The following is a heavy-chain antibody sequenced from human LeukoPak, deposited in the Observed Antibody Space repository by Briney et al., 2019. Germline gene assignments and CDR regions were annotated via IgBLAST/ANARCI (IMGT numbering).Heavy chain of an antibody. CDR1: GGSITSHF. V-gene: IGHV4-4*07. D-gene: IGHD3-10*01. CDR3: ARGKLLWSGELSFNNGLDV. Sequence: SETLSLTCTVSGGSITSHFWTWIRQPAGKGLEWIGRFHTSGRSDYNPSLKSRVTMSIDTSTNQFSLKLHSVTAADSATYFCARGKLLWSGELSFNNGLDVWGQGTTATVSS. CDR2: FHTSGRS. J-gene: IGHJ6*02.